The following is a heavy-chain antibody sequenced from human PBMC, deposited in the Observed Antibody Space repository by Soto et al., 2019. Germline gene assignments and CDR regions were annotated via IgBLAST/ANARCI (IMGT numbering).Heavy chain of an antibody. J-gene: IGHJ6*02. CDR2: ISGSGGST. D-gene: IGHD3-22*01. CDR3: AKGVRSYYYYGMDV. V-gene: IGHV3-23*01. Sequence: GGSLRLSCAASGFTFSSYAMTWVRQAPGKGLEWASGISGSGGSTYYADSVKGRFTISRDNSKNTMYLQMNSLRAEDTAVYYCAKGVRSYYYYGMDVWGQGTTVTVSS. CDR1: GFTFSSYA.